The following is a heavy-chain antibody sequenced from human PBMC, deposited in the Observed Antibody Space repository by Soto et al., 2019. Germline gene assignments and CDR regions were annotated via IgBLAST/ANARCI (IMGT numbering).Heavy chain of an antibody. J-gene: IGHJ6*03. Sequence: GASVKVSCKASGYTFTSYDINWVRQATGQGLEWMGWMNPNSGNTGYAQKFQGRVTMTRNTSISTAYMELSSLRSEDTAVYYCARELYESPRAGAYYYYYMDVWGKGTTVTVPS. CDR2: MNPNSGNT. D-gene: IGHD3-3*01. CDR1: GYTFTSYD. CDR3: ARELYESPRAGAYYYYYMDV. V-gene: IGHV1-8*01.